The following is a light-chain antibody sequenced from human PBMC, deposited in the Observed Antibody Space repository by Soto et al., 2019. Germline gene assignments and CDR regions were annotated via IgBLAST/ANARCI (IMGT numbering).Light chain of an antibody. V-gene: IGLV2-8*01. Sequence: QSALTQPPSASGSPGQSVTISCTGTSSDVGTHNYVSWYQQNPGKAPTLMLYEVNKRPSGVPDRFSGSKSGNTASLTVSGLQAEDEANYYCSSYAGGNNLVFGGGTKLTVL. CDR3: SSYAGGNNLV. J-gene: IGLJ3*02. CDR1: SSDVGTHNY. CDR2: EVN.